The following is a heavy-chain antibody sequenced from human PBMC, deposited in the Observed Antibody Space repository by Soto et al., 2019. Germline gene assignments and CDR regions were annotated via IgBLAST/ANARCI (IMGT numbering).Heavy chain of an antibody. CDR2: IIPLFGSP. CDR1: GGTFTNYD. Sequence: QVQLVQSGTEVQKPGSSVKLSCKTSGGTFTNYDISWVRQAPGQGLEWMGGIIPLFGSPHYSPKFEGRVTITADEVSTTAHLELSSLRFADTAVYFCAWTLAFCGGNCYLPNFDTWGQGKLVSVSS. J-gene: IGHJ4*02. D-gene: IGHD2-21*01. CDR3: AWTLAFCGGNCYLPNFDT. V-gene: IGHV1-69*01.